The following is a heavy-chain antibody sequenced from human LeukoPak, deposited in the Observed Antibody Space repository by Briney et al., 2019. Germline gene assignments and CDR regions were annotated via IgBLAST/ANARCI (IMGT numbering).Heavy chain of an antibody. V-gene: IGHV3-74*03. D-gene: IGHD3-10*01. Sequence: GGSLRLSCAASGFIFNNYWMHWVRQAPGKGLVWVSRINSEGTYTTYADSVKGRFTISRDNAKNTLYLQMNSLRAEDTAVYYCAIPPLSGTGSSRPLAGMDVWGQGTTVTVSS. CDR3: AIPPLSGTGSSRPLAGMDV. CDR1: GFIFNNYW. CDR2: INSEGTYT. J-gene: IGHJ6*02.